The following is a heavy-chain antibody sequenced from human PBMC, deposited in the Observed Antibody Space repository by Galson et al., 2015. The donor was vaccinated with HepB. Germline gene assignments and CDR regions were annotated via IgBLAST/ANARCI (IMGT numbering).Heavy chain of an antibody. CDR2: ISYDGSNK. CDR3: AKDRGSGSFPLLDP. Sequence: SLRLSCAASGFTFSSYGMHWVRQAPGKGLEWVAVISYDGSNKYYADSVKGRFTISRDNSKNTLFLQMNSLRAEDTAVYYCAKDRGSGSFPLLDPWGQGTLVTVSS. V-gene: IGHV3-30*18. CDR1: GFTFSSYG. D-gene: IGHD3-10*01. J-gene: IGHJ5*02.